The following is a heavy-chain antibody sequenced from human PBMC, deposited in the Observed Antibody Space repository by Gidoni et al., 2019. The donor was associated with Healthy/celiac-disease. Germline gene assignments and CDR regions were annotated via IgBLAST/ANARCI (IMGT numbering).Heavy chain of an antibody. D-gene: IGHD3-10*01. V-gene: IGHV3-23*01. CDR1: GFTFSSYA. J-gene: IGHJ4*02. CDR2: ISGSGGST. CDR3: AKEGDVVLWFGEQGRFPLDY. Sequence: EVQLLESGGGLVQPGGSLRLPCAASGFTFSSYAISWVRQAPGKGLEWGSAISGSGGSTYYADSVKGRFTISRDNSKNTLYLQMNSLRAEETAVYYCAKEGDVVLWFGEQGRFPLDYWGQGTLVTVSS.